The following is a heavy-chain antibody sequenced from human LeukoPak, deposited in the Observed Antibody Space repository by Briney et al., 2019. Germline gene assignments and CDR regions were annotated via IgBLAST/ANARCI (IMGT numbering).Heavy chain of an antibody. CDR2: ISSSGSTI. D-gene: IGHD3-10*02. J-gene: IGHJ6*04. V-gene: IGHV3-48*03. CDR3: AELGITMFGGV. CDR1: GFTFSSYE. Sequence: GGSLRLSCAASGFTFSSYEMNWVRQAPGKGLEWVSYISSSGSTIYYADSVKGRFTISRDNAKNSLYLQMNSLRAEDTAVYYCAELGITMFGGVWGKGTTVTISS.